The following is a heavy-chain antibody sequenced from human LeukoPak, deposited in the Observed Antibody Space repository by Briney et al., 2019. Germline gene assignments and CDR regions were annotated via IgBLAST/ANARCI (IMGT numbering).Heavy chain of an antibody. CDR3: ARAAAYDYVWGSYRYSDAFDI. D-gene: IGHD3-16*02. CDR1: GGSISSSNW. V-gene: IGHV4-4*02. J-gene: IGHJ3*02. Sequence: SGTLSLTCAVSGGSISSSNWWSWVRQPPGKGLEWIGEIYHSGSTNYNPSLKSRVTISVDKSKNQFSLKLSSVTAADTAVYYCARAAAYDYVWGSYRYSDAFDIWGQGTMVTVSS. CDR2: IYHSGST.